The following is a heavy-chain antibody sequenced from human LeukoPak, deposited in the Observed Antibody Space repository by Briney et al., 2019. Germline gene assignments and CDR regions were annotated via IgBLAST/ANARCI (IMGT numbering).Heavy chain of an antibody. CDR2: INHSGST. Sequence: SETLSLTCAVYGGSFSGYYWNWIRQPPGKGLEWIGEINHSGSTNHNPSLKSRVTISVDTSKNQFSLKLSSATAADTAVYYCARGRDYSNYVAGWFDPWGQGTLVTVSS. V-gene: IGHV4-34*01. D-gene: IGHD4-11*01. CDR1: GGSFSGYY. J-gene: IGHJ5*02. CDR3: ARGRDYSNYVAGWFDP.